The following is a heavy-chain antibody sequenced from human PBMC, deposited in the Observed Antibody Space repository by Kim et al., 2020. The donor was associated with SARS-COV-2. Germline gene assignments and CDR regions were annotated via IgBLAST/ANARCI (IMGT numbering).Heavy chain of an antibody. CDR1: GFTFSSYD. Sequence: GGSLRLSCAASGFTFSSYDMHWVRQATGKGLEWVSAIGTAGDTYYPGSVKGRFTISRENAKNSLYLQMNSLRAGATAVYYCARAGYGSGSYWGGYYYGMDVWGQGTTVTVSS. V-gene: IGHV3-13*01. CDR2: IGTAGDT. J-gene: IGHJ6*02. CDR3: ARAGYGSGSYWGGYYYGMDV. D-gene: IGHD3-10*01.